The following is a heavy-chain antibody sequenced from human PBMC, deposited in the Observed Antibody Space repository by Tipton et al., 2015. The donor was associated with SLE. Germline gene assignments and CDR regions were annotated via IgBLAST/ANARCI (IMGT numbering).Heavy chain of an antibody. CDR1: GGSISRNNW. CDR2: IYHSGGT. Sequence: TLSLTCAVFGGSISRNNWWSWVRQPPGKGLEWIGEIYHSGGTNYNPSLKSRVTISVDKSKNQFSLKLSSVTAADTAVYYCAKNSGSYYFDDWGQGTLVTVSS. D-gene: IGHD3-10*01. J-gene: IGHJ4*02. CDR3: AKNSGSYYFDD. V-gene: IGHV4-4*02.